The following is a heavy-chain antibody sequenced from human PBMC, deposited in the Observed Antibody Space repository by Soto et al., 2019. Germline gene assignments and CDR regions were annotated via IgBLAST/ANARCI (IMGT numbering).Heavy chain of an antibody. V-gene: IGHV3-23*01. CDR3: AKALGRDFEDFDS. Sequence: EVQLLESGGGLVQPGGSLRLSCEASGFTFSSNAMTWVRQAPGKGMEWVSAISDSGGSTYYADSVAGRFTISRDNSRYTLYLQMSSLRAEGTAIYYCAKALGRDFEDFDSWGQGTQVTV. D-gene: IGHD3-10*01. CDR2: ISDSGGST. J-gene: IGHJ4*02. CDR1: GFTFSSNA.